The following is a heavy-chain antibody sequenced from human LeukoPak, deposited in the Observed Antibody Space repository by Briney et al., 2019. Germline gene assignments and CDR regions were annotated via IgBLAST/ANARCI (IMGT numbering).Heavy chain of an antibody. CDR1: GGSISSGDYY. CDR2: IYYSGST. D-gene: IGHD3-9*01. CDR3: ARGQPMLTGTPFDY. J-gene: IGHJ4*02. V-gene: IGHV4-30-4*08. Sequence: PSETLSLTCTVSGGSISSGDYYWSWIRQPPGKGLEWIGYIYYSGSTYYNPSLKSRVTISVDTSKNQFSLKLSSVTAADTAVYYCARGQPMLTGTPFDYWGQGTLVTVSS.